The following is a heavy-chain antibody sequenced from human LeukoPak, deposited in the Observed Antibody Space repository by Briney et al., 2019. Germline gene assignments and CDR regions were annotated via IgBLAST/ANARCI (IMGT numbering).Heavy chain of an antibody. CDR1: RGSISSGDYY. CDR2: IYYSGST. J-gene: IGHJ4*02. CDR3: ARDLRGFHPFDY. Sequence: PSETLSLTCTVSRGSISSGDYYWSWIRQPPGKGLEWFGYIYYSGSTYYNPSLKSRVTISVDTSKNQFSLKLSSVTAADTAVYYCARDLRGFHPFDYWGQGTLVTVSS. V-gene: IGHV4-30-4*02. D-gene: IGHD3-10*01.